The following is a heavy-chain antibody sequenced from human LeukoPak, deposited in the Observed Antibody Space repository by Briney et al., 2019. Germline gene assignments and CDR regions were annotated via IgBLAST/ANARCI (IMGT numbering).Heavy chain of an antibody. D-gene: IGHD4-23*01. CDR2: IDGSGDNT. Sequence: GGSLRLSCAASGFTFNNYAMHWVRQAPGKGLEWVSGIDGSGDNTYYADSVKGRFTISRDNSKDALTLQMSSLRADDTAVYYCAKADSYGGNSQLFDFWGQGTLVTVSS. V-gene: IGHV3-23*01. CDR1: GFTFNNYA. CDR3: AKADSYGGNSQLFDF. J-gene: IGHJ4*02.